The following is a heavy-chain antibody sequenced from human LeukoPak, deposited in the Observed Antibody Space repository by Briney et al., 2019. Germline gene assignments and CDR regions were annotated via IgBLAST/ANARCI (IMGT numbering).Heavy chain of an antibody. CDR1: GGSFSGYY. J-gene: IGHJ5*02. CDR2: INHSGST. CDR3: ARDMAALWPRGRWFDP. Sequence: PSETLSLTCAVYGGSFSGYYWSWIRQPPGKGLEWIGEINHSGSTNYNPSLKSRVTISVDTSKNQFSLKLSSVTAADTAVYYCARDMAALWPRGRWFDPWGQGTLVTVSS. D-gene: IGHD3-10*01. V-gene: IGHV4-34*01.